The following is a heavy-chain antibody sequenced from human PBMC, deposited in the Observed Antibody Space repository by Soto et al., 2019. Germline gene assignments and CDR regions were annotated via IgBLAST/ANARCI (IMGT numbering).Heavy chain of an antibody. V-gene: IGHV3-21*01. D-gene: IGHD5-12*01. CDR1: GFTFSSYS. Sequence: PGGSLRLSCAASGFTFSSYSMNWVRQAPGKGLEWVSSISSSSSYIYYADSVKGRFTISRDNAKNSLYLQMNSLRAEDTAVYYCAREPPLVATFDDDYWGQGTLVTVSS. J-gene: IGHJ4*02. CDR2: ISSSSSYI. CDR3: AREPPLVATFDDDY.